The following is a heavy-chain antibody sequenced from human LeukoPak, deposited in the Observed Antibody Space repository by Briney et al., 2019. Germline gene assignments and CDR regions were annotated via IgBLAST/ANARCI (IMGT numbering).Heavy chain of an antibody. CDR1: GFTFSSYA. CDR3: ASENYYGSGSYPDY. CDR2: ISGSGGST. D-gene: IGHD3-10*01. V-gene: IGHV3-23*01. Sequence: PGGSLRLSCAASGFTFSSYAMSWVRQAPGKGLEWVSAISGSGGSTYYADSVKGRFTISRDNSKNTLYLQMNSLRAEDTAVYYCASENYYGSGSYPDYWGQGTLVTVSS. J-gene: IGHJ4*02.